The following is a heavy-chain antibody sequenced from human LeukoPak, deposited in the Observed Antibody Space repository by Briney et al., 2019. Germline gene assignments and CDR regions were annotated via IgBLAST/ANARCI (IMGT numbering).Heavy chain of an antibody. V-gene: IGHV3-21*01. D-gene: IGHD2-2*01. CDR3: ARDPLTPDCSSTSCYQDY. Sequence: PGGSLRLSCAASGFTFSSYSMNWVRQAPGKGLEWVSSISSSSSYIYYADSVKGRFTISRDNAKNSLYLQMNSLRAEDTAVYYCARDPLTPDCSSTSCYQDYWGQRTLVTVSS. CDR1: GFTFSSYS. CDR2: ISSSSSYI. J-gene: IGHJ4*02.